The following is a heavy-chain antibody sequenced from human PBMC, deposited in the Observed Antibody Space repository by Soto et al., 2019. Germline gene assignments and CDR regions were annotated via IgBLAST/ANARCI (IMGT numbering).Heavy chain of an antibody. J-gene: IGHJ6*03. CDR2: IYHSGST. V-gene: IGHV4-4*02. D-gene: IGHD4-17*01. CDR3: ARRRQEGRSRTVTTRHYYYYMDV. CDR1: SGSISSSNW. Sequence: PSETLSLTCAVSSGSISSSNWWSWVRQPPGKGLEWIGEIYHSGSTNYNPSLKSRVTISVDKSKNQFSLKLSSVTAADTAVYYCARRRQEGRSRTVTTRHYYYYMDVWGKGTTVTVS.